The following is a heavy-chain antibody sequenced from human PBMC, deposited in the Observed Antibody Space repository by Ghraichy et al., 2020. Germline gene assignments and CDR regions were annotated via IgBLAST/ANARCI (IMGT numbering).Heavy chain of an antibody. D-gene: IGHD2-21*01. J-gene: IGHJ4*02. V-gene: IGHV4-4*07. CDR3: ARIRTGAGGAGYFDH. CDR2: IYNTGTI. CDR1: GGSLGNYY. Sequence: SETLSLTCSVSGGSLGNYYWSWIRQSAGKGLEWIGRIYNTGTINYNPSLKSRVSMSVDTSKTQFSLELSSVTAADTAVYYCARIRTGAGGAGYFDHWGQGILVTVSS.